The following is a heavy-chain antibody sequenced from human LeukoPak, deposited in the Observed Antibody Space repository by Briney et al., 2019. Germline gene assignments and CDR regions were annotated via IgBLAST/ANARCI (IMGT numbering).Heavy chain of an antibody. D-gene: IGHD2-21*01. Sequence: ASVKVSCKASGYTFTTNHIHWVRQAPGQGLDWMGWIDPSNGDTYFAQNFPGRVTMTRDTSITTAYMELSRLKSDDTAVYYCAREGGISAFDTWGQGTMVTVSS. CDR3: AREGGISAFDT. CDR2: IDPSNGDT. CDR1: GYTFTTNH. J-gene: IGHJ3*02. V-gene: IGHV1-2*02.